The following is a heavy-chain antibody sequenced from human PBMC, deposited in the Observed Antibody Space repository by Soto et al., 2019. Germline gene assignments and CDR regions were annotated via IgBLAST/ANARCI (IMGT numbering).Heavy chain of an antibody. D-gene: IGHD3-3*01. V-gene: IGHV4-30-4*01. CDR3: ARVPTGYYDFWSGYYGWFDP. Sequence: SETLSLTCTVSGGSISSGDYYWSWIRQPPGKGLDWIGYIYYSGSTYYNPSLKSRVTISVDTSKNQFSLKLSSVTAADTAVYYCARVPTGYYDFWSGYYGWFDPWGQGTLVTVSS. J-gene: IGHJ5*02. CDR1: GGSISSGDYY. CDR2: IYYSGST.